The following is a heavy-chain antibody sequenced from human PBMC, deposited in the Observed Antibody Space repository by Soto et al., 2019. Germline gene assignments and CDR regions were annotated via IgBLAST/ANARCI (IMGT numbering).Heavy chain of an antibody. CDR3: TRDASRDSSARGWFDP. V-gene: IGHV3-21*01. CDR1: GFNFSSYG. D-gene: IGHD6-13*01. Sequence: PGGSLRLSCEASGFNFSSYGIHWVRQAPGKGLEWVSTISSNSAYIYYTDALRGRFTISRDNAKNSLHLQMNSLRAEDTAVYYCTRDASRDSSARGWFDPWGPGTLVTVSS. CDR2: ISSNSAYI. J-gene: IGHJ5*02.